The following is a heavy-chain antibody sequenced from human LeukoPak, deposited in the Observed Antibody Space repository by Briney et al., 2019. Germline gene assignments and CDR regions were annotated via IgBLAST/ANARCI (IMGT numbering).Heavy chain of an antibody. Sequence: ASVKVACKACGYTFTGYYMHWVRQAPGQGLDWMGWINPNCGGTNYAQKLQGRVTMTTDTSTSTAYIELRSLRSDDTAVYYCARQEIYLGGYCSGGSCPPGNWFDPWGQGTLVTVSS. CDR3: ARQEIYLGGYCSGGSCPPGNWFDP. CDR2: INPNCGGT. CDR1: GYTFTGYY. J-gene: IGHJ5*02. D-gene: IGHD2-15*01. V-gene: IGHV1-2*02.